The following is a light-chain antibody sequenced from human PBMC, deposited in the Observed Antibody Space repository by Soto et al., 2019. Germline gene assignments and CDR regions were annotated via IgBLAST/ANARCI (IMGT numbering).Light chain of an antibody. CDR1: QYINTR. J-gene: IGKJ1*01. CDR2: QTS. CDR3: HQRQSWPRT. Sequence: EIVLTQSPATLSSFPGDRVTLSCRASQYINTRLAWYQHRPGQAPRLLIYQTSLRAAGIPARFSGSGSGTDFTLTISSLAPEDFAIYYCHQRQSWPRTFGQGTKVDIK. V-gene: IGKV3-11*01.